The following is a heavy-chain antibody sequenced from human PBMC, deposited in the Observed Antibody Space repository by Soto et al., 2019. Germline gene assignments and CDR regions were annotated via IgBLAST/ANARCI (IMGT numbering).Heavy chain of an antibody. D-gene: IGHD2-15*01. V-gene: IGHV3-33*01. J-gene: IGHJ6*02. CDR3: ARGIGNYYYVMDV. Sequence: QVQLVESGGGVVQPGRSLRLSCAASGFTFSSYGMHWVRQAPGKGLEWVAVIWYDGSNKYYVDSVKCRFTISSDNSKNTLYLQMNSLRAEDTAVYYCARGIGNYYYVMDVWGQGTTVTVSS. CDR1: GFTFSSYG. CDR2: IWYDGSNK.